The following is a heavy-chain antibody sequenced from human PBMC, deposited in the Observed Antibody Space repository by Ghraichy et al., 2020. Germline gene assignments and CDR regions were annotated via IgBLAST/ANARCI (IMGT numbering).Heavy chain of an antibody. D-gene: IGHD2-2*01. CDR2: ISSSGSTV. V-gene: IGHV3-48*03. J-gene: IGHJ6*02. CDR3: ARKCSSTSYGYDHGMDV. Sequence: GGSLRLTCAASGFTFRNYEVNWVRQAPGKGLEWVSYISSSGSTVYYADSVKGRFTLSRDNAKNSVSLQMSSLRAEDTAIYYCARKCSSTSYGYDHGMDVWGHGTTVTVSS. CDR1: GFTFRNYE.